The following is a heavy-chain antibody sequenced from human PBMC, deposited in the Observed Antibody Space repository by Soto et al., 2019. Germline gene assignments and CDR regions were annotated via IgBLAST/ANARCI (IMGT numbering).Heavy chain of an antibody. CDR2: IIPIFGTA. J-gene: IGHJ5*02. Sequence: ASVKVSCKASGYTFTSYDINWVRQAPGQGLEWMGGIIPIFGTANYAQKFQGRVTITADESTSTAYMELSSLRSEDTAVYYCAGKTYYDFWSGSQPPNWFDPWGQGTLVTVSS. V-gene: IGHV1-69*13. CDR1: GYTFTSYD. CDR3: AGKTYYDFWSGSQPPNWFDP. D-gene: IGHD3-3*01.